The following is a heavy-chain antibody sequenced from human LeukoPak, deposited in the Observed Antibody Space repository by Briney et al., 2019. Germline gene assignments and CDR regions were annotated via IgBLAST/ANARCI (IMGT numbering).Heavy chain of an antibody. CDR3: ARDQYDTWSRRGNSDS. D-gene: IGHD3-3*01. J-gene: IGHJ4*02. CDR2: IKLDGSEK. Sequence: GGSLRLSCVASGFTFGKYWMSWVCQAPGKGLEWVANIKLDGSEKNYVDSVKGRFTISRDNTKNSLYLQMNSLRAEDTAVFYCARDQYDTWSRRGNSDSWGQGTLVIVSS. V-gene: IGHV3-7*03. CDR1: GFTFGKYW.